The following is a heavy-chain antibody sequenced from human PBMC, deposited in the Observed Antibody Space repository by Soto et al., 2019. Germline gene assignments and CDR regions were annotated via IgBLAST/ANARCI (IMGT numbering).Heavy chain of an antibody. J-gene: IGHJ6*02. CDR2: IFPIFGTA. CDR3: ARGQLGDTYYYYYGMDV. D-gene: IGHD7-27*01. Sequence: SVKVSCKASGGTFSSYAISWVRQAPGQGLELMGGIFPIFGTANYAQKFQGRVTITADESTSTAYMELSSLRSEDTAVYYCARGQLGDTYYYYYGMDVWGQGTTVTVSS. V-gene: IGHV1-69*13. CDR1: GGTFSSYA.